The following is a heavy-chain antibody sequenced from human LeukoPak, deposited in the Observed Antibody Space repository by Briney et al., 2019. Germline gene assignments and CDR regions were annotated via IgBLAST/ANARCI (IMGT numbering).Heavy chain of an antibody. Sequence: ASVKVSCKASGYTFTGYYIHWVRQAPGQGLEWMGWINPDSGGTNYAQKFQGRVTMTRDMSTSTVNMELSILRSEDTAVYYCARDGGGDYDFDYWGQGTLVTVSS. J-gene: IGHJ4*02. CDR3: ARDGGGDYDFDY. D-gene: IGHD4-17*01. V-gene: IGHV1-2*02. CDR1: GYTFTGYY. CDR2: INPDSGGT.